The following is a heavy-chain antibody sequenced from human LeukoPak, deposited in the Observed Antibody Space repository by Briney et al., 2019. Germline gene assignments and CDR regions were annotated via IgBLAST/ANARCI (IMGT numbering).Heavy chain of an antibody. V-gene: IGHV4-39*07. CDR3: XXXXXYSDYYYSYYMDV. CDR1: GGSISSSNYF. Sequence: SETLSLTCTVSGGSISSSNYFWGWIRQSPGKGLEWIGTIYYSGTTYYNPSLKSRVTISIDMSKNHFSLKLTSVTAADTAVYXXXXXXXYSDYYYSYYMDVWGKGTTVTVSS. CDR2: IYYSGTT. J-gene: IGHJ6*03. D-gene: IGHD4-11*01.